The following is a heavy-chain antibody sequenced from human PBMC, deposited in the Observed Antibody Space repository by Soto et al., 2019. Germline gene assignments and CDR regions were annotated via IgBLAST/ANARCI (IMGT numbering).Heavy chain of an antibody. CDR2: ISGSGGST. D-gene: IGHD6-6*01. CDR3: AKLSSSSEDYSYYGIDA. CDR1: GFTFSGYA. V-gene: IGHV3-23*01. Sequence: GGSLRLSCAASGFTFSGYAMSWVRQAPGKGLEWVSAISGSGGSTYYADSVKGRFTISRDNSKNTLYLQMNSLRAEETAVYNCAKLSSSSEDYSYYGIDAWGQGTTATAAS. J-gene: IGHJ6*01.